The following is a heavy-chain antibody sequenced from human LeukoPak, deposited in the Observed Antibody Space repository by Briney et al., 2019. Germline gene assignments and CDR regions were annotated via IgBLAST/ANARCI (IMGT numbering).Heavy chain of an antibody. D-gene: IGHD3-22*01. CDR3: ARDRSSGYYSPGVY. J-gene: IGHJ4*02. V-gene: IGHV1-69*04. Sequence: SVKVSCKASGGTFSSYTISWVRQAPGQGLEWMGRIIPILGIANHAQKFQGRVTITADKSTSTAYMELSSLRSEDTAVYYCARDRSSGYYSPGVYWGQGTLVTVSS. CDR1: GGTFSSYT. CDR2: IIPILGIA.